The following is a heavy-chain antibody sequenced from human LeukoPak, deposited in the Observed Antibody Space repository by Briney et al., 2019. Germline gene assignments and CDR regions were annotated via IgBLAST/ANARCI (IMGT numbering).Heavy chain of an antibody. CDR2: IYYSGST. D-gene: IGHD5-12*01. CDR3: ARLDREAVDIVATYAFDI. CDR1: GFTFSDHY. Sequence: LRLSCAASGFTFSDHYMTWIRQHPGKGLEWIGYIYYSGSTYYNPSLKSRVTISVDTSKNQFSLKLSSVTAADTAVYYCARLDREAVDIVATYAFDIWGQGTMVTVSS. J-gene: IGHJ3*02. V-gene: IGHV4-31*02.